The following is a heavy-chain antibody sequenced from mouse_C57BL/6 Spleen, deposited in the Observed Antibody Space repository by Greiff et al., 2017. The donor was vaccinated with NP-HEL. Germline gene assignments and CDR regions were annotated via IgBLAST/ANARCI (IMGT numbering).Heavy chain of an antibody. CDR2: ISTYYGDA. V-gene: IGHV1-67*01. J-gene: IGHJ4*01. Sequence: VQLQQSGAELVKPGASVKLSCKASGYTFTDYAMHWVKQSHAKSLEWIGVISTYYGDASYNQKFKDKATMTVDKSSSTAYMELARLTSEDSAVYYCASVTYDYLYAMDYWGQGTSVTVSS. D-gene: IGHD2-4*01. CDR3: ASVTYDYLYAMDY. CDR1: GYTFTDYA.